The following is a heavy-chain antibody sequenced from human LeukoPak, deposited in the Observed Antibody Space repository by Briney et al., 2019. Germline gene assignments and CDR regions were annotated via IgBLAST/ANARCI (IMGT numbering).Heavy chain of an antibody. V-gene: IGHV3-23*01. D-gene: IGHD5-18*01. CDR1: GFTFSSYA. CDR2: ISGSGGST. J-gene: IGHJ4*02. Sequence: GGSLRLSCAASGFTFSSYAMSWVRQAPGEGLEWVSAISGSGGSTYYADSVKGRFTISRDNSKNTLYLQMNSLRAEDTAVYYCAKDPGYGFVLPGYWGQGTLVTVSS. CDR3: AKDPGYGFVLPGY.